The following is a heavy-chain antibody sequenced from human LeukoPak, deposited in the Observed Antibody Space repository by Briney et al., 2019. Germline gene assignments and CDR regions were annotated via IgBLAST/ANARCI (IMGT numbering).Heavy chain of an antibody. D-gene: IGHD1-1*01. J-gene: IGHJ6*02. V-gene: IGHV3-7*03. CDR1: GFNFSNYW. Sequence: GGSLRLSCAASGFNFSNYWMSWVRQAPGKGLEWVANIKQDATEKNYVDSVKGRFTISRDNAKNSLYLQMNSLRAEDTAVYYCARDNDDYYYYGMDVWGQGTTVTVSS. CDR2: IKQDATEK. CDR3: ARDNDDYYYYGMDV.